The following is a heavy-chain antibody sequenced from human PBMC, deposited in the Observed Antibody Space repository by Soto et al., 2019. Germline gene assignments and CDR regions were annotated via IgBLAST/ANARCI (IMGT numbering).Heavy chain of an antibody. D-gene: IGHD2-15*01. CDR1: VFTFSSPC. CDR3: AGRVGYCSGESCLEV. CDR2: IYGGDSDT. V-gene: IGHV5-51*01. J-gene: IGHJ6*04. Sequence: VQLVQSGAEVKNSGEYLTISCQGSVFTFSSPCVAWVRKMPARGLEWMGTIYGGDSDTRYSPSFQGQVTISADKSINTVYLQWRSLKASDTAMYFCAGRVGYCSGESCLEVWGGGTTVTVSS.